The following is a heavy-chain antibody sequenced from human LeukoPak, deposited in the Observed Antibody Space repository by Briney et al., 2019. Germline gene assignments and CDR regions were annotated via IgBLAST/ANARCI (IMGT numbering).Heavy chain of an antibody. J-gene: IGHJ4*02. CDR2: ISGSGGST. Sequence: GGSLRLSCAASGFTFSSYAMSWVRQAPGKGLEWVSAISGSGGSTYYADSVKGRFTIARDNSKNMVYVQMNSLRAEDTAVYYCARVPTAVRYFDWLTPYYFDYWGQGTLVTVSS. CDR1: GFTFSSYA. V-gene: IGHV3-23*01. CDR3: ARVPTAVRYFDWLTPYYFDY. D-gene: IGHD3-9*01.